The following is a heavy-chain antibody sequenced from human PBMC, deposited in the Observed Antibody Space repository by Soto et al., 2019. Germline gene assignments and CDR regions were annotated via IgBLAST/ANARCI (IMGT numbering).Heavy chain of an antibody. CDR2: ISYDGSNK. D-gene: IGHD5-12*01. V-gene: IGHV3-30*18. CDR1: GFTFSSYG. CDR3: AKSEKNSGYDMYGMDV. Sequence: GGSLRLSCAASGFTFSSYGMHWVRQAPGKGLEWVAVISYDGSNKYYADSVKGRFTISRDNSKNTLYLQMNSLRAEDTAVYYCAKSEKNSGYDMYGMDVWGQGTTVTVSS. J-gene: IGHJ6*02.